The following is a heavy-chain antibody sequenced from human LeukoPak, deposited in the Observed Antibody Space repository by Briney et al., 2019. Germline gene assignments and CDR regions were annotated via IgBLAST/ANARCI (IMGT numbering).Heavy chain of an antibody. CDR2: IRYDGSNK. V-gene: IGHV3-30*02. D-gene: IGHD2-2*01. Sequence: GGSLRLSCAASGFTFSSYGMHWVRQAPGKGLEWVACIRYDGSNKYYADSVKGRFTISRDNSKNTLYLQMNSLRAEDTAVYYCAIVGGALRSTSCFQRFDPWGQGTLVTVSS. J-gene: IGHJ5*02. CDR1: GFTFSSYG. CDR3: AIVGGALRSTSCFQRFDP.